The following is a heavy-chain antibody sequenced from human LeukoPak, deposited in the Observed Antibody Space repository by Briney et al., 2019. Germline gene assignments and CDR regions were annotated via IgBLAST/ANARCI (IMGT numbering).Heavy chain of an antibody. CDR1: GFTLADYA. J-gene: IGHJ5*02. CDR3: GRAPRPVAWNWFDP. V-gene: IGHV3-49*03. Sequence: GGSLRLSCRTSGFTLADYALSWFRQAPGKGLEWVGFIRSKAYGGTTENAASLNDRFTISRDDSTSVAYLHMKSLKTEDTAVYYCGRAPRPVAWNWFDPWGQGTLVTVSS. CDR2: IRSKAYGGTT. D-gene: IGHD2-15*01.